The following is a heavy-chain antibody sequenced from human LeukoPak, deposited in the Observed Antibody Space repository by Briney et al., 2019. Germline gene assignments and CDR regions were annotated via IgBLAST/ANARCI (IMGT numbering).Heavy chain of an antibody. Sequence: PSETLSPPRTVSGASMSIRNYYWAGICQPQGKGLDWIGSIYYSGSTYYNPSLKSRVTISLDSSKNQFSLKLTSLTAADTAVYYCARLGGEWELPRFDYWGQGSLVTVSS. CDR1: GASMSIRNYY. CDR3: ARLGGEWELPRFDY. D-gene: IGHD4-23*01. CDR2: IYYSGST. J-gene: IGHJ4*02. V-gene: IGHV4-39*01.